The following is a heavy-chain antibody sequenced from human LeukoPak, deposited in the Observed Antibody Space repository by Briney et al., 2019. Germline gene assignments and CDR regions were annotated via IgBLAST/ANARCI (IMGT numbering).Heavy chain of an antibody. J-gene: IGHJ4*02. CDR2: ISANGDST. CDR3: AKERGYCSSTNCYGAFDS. CDR1: EFTFISYA. Sequence: PGRSLRLSCAASEFTFISYAMNWVRQAPGKGLEWVSSISANGDSTKYADAVKGRFTISRDNSRNTLYLQMNSLRAEDTAVYYCAKERGYCSSTNCYGAFDSWGQGTLVPVSS. D-gene: IGHD2-2*01. V-gene: IGHV3-23*01.